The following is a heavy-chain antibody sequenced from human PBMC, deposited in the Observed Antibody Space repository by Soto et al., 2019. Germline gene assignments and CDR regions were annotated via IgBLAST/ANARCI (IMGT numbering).Heavy chain of an antibody. Sequence: GGSLRLSCAASGFTFSSYSMNWVRQAPGKGLEWVSYISSSSSTIYYADSVKGRFTISRDNAKNSLYLQMNSLRDEDTAVYYCARDSSSGDYYYYGMDVWGQGTTVTVSS. CDR2: ISSSSSTI. CDR3: ARDSSSGDYYYYGMDV. CDR1: GFTFSSYS. D-gene: IGHD6-6*01. J-gene: IGHJ6*02. V-gene: IGHV3-48*02.